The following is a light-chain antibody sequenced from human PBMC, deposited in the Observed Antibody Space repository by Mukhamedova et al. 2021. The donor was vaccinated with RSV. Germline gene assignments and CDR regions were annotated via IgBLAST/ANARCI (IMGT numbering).Light chain of an antibody. Sequence: WYQRRVHGKAPKLLIYKASTLESGVPSRFSGSGSGTEFTLTISSLQPDDFVAYYCQQYNSFWTFGQGTKVEIK. CDR2: KAS. J-gene: IGKJ1*01. CDR3: QQYNSFWT. V-gene: IGKV1-5*03.